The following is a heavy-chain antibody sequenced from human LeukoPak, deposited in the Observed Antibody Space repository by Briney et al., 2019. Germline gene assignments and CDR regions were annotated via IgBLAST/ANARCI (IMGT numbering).Heavy chain of an antibody. D-gene: IGHD3-22*01. CDR2: INPSGGCT. CDR1: GYTFTSYY. CDR3: ASGDYYDSSGYYGNEYFQH. J-gene: IGHJ1*01. Sequence: ASVKVSCKASGYTFTSYYMQWVRQAPGQGLEWMGIINPSGGCTSYAQKFQGRVTMTSDTSTSTVYMELSSLRSEDTAVYYCASGDYYDSSGYYGNEYFQHWGQGTLVTVSS. V-gene: IGHV1-46*01.